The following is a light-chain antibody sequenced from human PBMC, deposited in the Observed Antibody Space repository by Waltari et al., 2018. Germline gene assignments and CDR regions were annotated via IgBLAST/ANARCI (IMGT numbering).Light chain of an antibody. V-gene: IGLV2-23*01. CDR2: EGS. Sequence: QSALTQPASVSGSPGKSITLPCTGTSSDVGIYNLVSWYQQHPGKAPKLMIYEGSKRPSGVSNRFSGSKSGNTASLTISGLQAEDEADYYCCSYAGSHVVFGGGTKLTVL. CDR3: CSYAGSHVV. CDR1: SSDVGIYNL. J-gene: IGLJ2*01.